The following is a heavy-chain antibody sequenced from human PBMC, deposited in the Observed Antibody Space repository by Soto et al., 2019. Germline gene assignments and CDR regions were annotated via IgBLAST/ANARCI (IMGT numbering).Heavy chain of an antibody. CDR3: ARDPPSNRRRWGMDV. J-gene: IGHJ6*02. Sequence: ASVNVSCKASGYTFTSYGISWVRQAPGQGLEWMGWISAYNGNTNYAQKLQGRVTMTTDTSTSTAYMELRSLRSDDTAVYYCARDPPSNRRRWGMDVWGQGTTVTVSS. D-gene: IGHD6-13*01. V-gene: IGHV1-18*01. CDR1: GYTFTSYG. CDR2: ISAYNGNT.